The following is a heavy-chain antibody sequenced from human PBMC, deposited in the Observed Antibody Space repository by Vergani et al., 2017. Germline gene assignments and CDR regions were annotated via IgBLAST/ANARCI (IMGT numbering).Heavy chain of an antibody. V-gene: IGHV3-9*01. CDR1: GFTFSSYW. CDR3: AKLSGGNSGWDNYYYYMNV. D-gene: IGHD6-19*01. Sequence: EVQLVESGGGLVQPGGSLRLSCAASGFTFSSYWMHWVRQAPGKGLEWVSGISWNSGSIGYADSVKGRFTISRDNAKNSLYLQMNSMRAEDTALYYCAKLSGGNSGWDNYYYYMNVWGKGTTVTVSS. CDR2: ISWNSGSI. J-gene: IGHJ6*03.